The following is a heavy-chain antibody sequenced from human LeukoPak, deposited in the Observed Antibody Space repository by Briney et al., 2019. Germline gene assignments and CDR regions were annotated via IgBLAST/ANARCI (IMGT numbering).Heavy chain of an antibody. D-gene: IGHD1-26*01. J-gene: IGHJ4*02. CDR3: ARQEGATRDY. Sequence: GESLKISCKGSGHSFPTFWIGWVRQMPGKGLEWMGIIYPGDSDTRYSPSFQGQVTISADKSISTAYLQWSSLKASDTAMYYSARQEGATRDYWGQGTLVTVSS. CDR1: GHSFPTFW. V-gene: IGHV5-51*01. CDR2: IYPGDSDT.